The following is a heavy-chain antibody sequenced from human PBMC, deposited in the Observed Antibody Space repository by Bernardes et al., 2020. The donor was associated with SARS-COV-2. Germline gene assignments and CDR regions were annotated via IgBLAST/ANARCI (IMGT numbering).Heavy chain of an antibody. D-gene: IGHD3-16*01. CDR2: IWYDGSNT. V-gene: IGHV3-33*01. CDR3: ARDLGANDGSPFDS. J-gene: IGHJ4*02. CDR1: GFTFSSYG. Sequence: GGSLRLSCAASGFTFSSYGMHWVRQAPGKGLEWVAVIWYDGSNTYYADSVKGRFTISRDNSKNTLYLQMNSLRAEDTAVYYCARDLGANDGSPFDSWGQGTLVTVSS.